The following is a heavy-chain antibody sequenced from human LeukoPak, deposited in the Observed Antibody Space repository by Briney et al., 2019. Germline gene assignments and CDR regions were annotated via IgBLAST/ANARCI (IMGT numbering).Heavy chain of an antibody. CDR1: GYTFTSYG. D-gene: IGHD3-10*01. CDR2: ISAYNGNT. J-gene: IGHJ3*02. CDR3: ARDPPFLGPQLLWFGAPDAFDI. Sequence: ASVKVSCKASGYTFTSYGISWVRQAPGQGLEWMGWISAYNGNTNYAQKLQGRVTMTTDTPTSTAYVELRSLRSDDTAVYYCARDPPFLGPQLLWFGAPDAFDIWGQGTMVTVSS. V-gene: IGHV1-18*01.